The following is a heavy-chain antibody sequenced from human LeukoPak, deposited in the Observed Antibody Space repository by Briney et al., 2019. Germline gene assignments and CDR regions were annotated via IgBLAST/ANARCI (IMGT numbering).Heavy chain of an antibody. Sequence: GGSLRLSCAASGFTVSSNEMSWVRQAPGKGLEWVSSISGGSTYYADSVKGRFTISRDNSENTLSLQMNSLRAEDTAVYYCARSIFTFDYYDFYYMDVWGRGTTVTVSS. D-gene: IGHD2-21*01. V-gene: IGHV3-38-3*01. CDR3: ARSIFTFDYYDFYYMDV. CDR1: GFTVSSNE. CDR2: ISGGST. J-gene: IGHJ6*03.